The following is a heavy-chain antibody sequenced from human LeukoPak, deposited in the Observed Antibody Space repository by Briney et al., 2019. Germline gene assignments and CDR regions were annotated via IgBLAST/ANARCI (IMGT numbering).Heavy chain of an antibody. CDR1: GYTFTSYG. CDR2: INPNSGGT. V-gene: IGHV1-2*02. Sequence: AASVKVSCKASGYTFTSYGISWVRQTPGQGLEWMGWINPNSGGTNYAQKFQGRVTMTRDTSISTAYMELSRLRSDDTAVYYCARELRDGYTIDAFDIWGQGTMVTVSS. CDR3: ARELRDGYTIDAFDI. D-gene: IGHD5-24*01. J-gene: IGHJ3*02.